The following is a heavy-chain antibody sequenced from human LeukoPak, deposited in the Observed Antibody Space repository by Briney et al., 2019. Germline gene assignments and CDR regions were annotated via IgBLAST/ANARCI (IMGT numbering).Heavy chain of an antibody. CDR2: IYHSGST. D-gene: IGHD3-22*01. CDR1: GGSISSSNW. Sequence: PSGTLSLTCAVSGGSISSSNWWSWVRQPPGKGLEWIGEIYHSGSTNYNPSLKSRVTISVDKSKNQFSLKLSSVTAADTAVYYCARTPIYYFDNSGYYNWGQGTLVTVSS. V-gene: IGHV4-4*02. J-gene: IGHJ4*02. CDR3: ARTPIYYFDNSGYYN.